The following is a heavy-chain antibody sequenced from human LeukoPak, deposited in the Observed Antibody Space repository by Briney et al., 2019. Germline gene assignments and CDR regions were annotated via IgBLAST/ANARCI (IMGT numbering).Heavy chain of an antibody. Sequence: GGSLRLSCAASRFTFSSYRMSWVRQAPGKGLEWVANIKGDGTEKYYVDSVEGRFTISRDNAKNSLYLQMNSLRAEDTAVYYCARNRYYYDTSGYYYGGGAFDIWGQGTMVTVSS. CDR3: ARNRYYYDTSGYYYGGGAFDI. J-gene: IGHJ3*02. CDR2: IKGDGTEK. V-gene: IGHV3-7*01. D-gene: IGHD3-22*01. CDR1: RFTFSSYR.